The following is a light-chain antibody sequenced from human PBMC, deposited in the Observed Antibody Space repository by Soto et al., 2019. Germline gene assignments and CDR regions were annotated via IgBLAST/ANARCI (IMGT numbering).Light chain of an antibody. CDR2: GNT. V-gene: IGLV1-40*01. Sequence: QSVLTQPPSVSGAPGQRVTISCTGSSSNIGAGYDVHWYLQLPGTAPKLLIYGNTNRPSGVPDRFSGSKSGSSASLAITGLQAEYEANDSWQSDDNSLHLYDVGTGTNVPDL. J-gene: IGLJ1*01. CDR1: SSNIGAGYD. CDR3: QSDDNSLHLYD.